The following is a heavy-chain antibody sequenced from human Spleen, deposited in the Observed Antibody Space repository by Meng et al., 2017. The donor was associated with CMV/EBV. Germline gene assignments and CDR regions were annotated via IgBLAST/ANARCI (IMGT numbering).Heavy chain of an antibody. CDR3: TRTSGSLGWFDP. D-gene: IGHD1-26*01. V-gene: IGHV1-2*02. J-gene: IGHJ5*02. CDR2: INPNSGGT. CDR1: EYTFTDYY. Sequence: RKASEYTFTDYYMHWVRQAPGQGLEWMGWINPNSGGTNYAQKFQGRVTMTRDTSISTAHMELSRLRSDDTAVYYCTRTSGSLGWFDPRGQGTLVTVSS.